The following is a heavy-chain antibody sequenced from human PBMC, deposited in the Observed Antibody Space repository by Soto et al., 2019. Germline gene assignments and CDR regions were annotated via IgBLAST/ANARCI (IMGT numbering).Heavy chain of an antibody. J-gene: IGHJ4*02. CDR2: IWYDGSNK. V-gene: IGHV3-33*01. CDR1: GFTFSTYG. CDR3: GRDGALGDTAVVDS. Sequence: QVQLVESGGGVVEPGKSLRLSCTASGFTFSTYGMHWVRQAPGKGLEWVAGIWYDGSNKYHGDSLKGRFTISRDNSKNTLYLKMNNLRAEDTAVYYCGRDGALGDTAVVDSWGQGTLVTVSS. D-gene: IGHD5-18*01.